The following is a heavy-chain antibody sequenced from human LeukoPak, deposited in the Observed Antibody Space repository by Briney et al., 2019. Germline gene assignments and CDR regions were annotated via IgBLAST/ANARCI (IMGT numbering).Heavy chain of an antibody. D-gene: IGHD3-22*01. CDR2: ICTSGST. CDR3: ARMTPYYYDSSGYYPVFDY. Sequence: ASETLSLTCTVSGGSISSYYWSWIRQPPGKGLEWIGYICTSGSTNYNPSLKSRVTISVDTSKNQFSLKLSSVTAADTAVYYCARMTPYYYDSSGYYPVFDYWGQGTLVTVSS. CDR1: GGSISSYY. V-gene: IGHV4-4*09. J-gene: IGHJ4*02.